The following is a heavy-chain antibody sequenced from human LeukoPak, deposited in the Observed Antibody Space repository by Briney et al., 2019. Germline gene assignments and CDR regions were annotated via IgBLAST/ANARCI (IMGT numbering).Heavy chain of an antibody. Sequence: PGGSLRLSCAASGFTFSSYAMSWVRQAPGKGLEWVSAISGSGGSTYYADSVKGRFTISRDNSKNTLYLQMNSLRAEDTAVYYCAKDSRRGTGGYMDVWGKGTTVTVSS. CDR2: ISGSGGST. CDR3: AKDSRRGTGGYMDV. CDR1: GFTFSSYA. V-gene: IGHV3-23*01. J-gene: IGHJ6*03. D-gene: IGHD7-27*01.